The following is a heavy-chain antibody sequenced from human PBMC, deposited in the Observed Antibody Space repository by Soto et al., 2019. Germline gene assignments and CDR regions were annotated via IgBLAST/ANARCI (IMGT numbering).Heavy chain of an antibody. CDR3: ASGHQQWPYYSGMDV. D-gene: IGHD6-19*01. V-gene: IGHV4-34*01. CDR2: INHSGST. Sequence: SETLSLTCAVYGGSFSGYYWSWIRQPPGKGLEWIGEINHSGSTNYNPSLKSRVTISVDTSKNQFSLKLSSVTAADTAVYYCASGHQQWPYYSGMDVWGQGTTVTVSS. J-gene: IGHJ6*02. CDR1: GGSFSGYY.